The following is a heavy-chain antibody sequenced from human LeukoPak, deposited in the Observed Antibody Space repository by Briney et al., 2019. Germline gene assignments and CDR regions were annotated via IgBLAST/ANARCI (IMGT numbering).Heavy chain of an antibody. D-gene: IGHD3-10*01. CDR1: GGSISSYY. V-gene: IGHV4-59*01. CDR2: IYYSGST. CDR3: ASQHYYGSGSYRDAFDI. J-gene: IGHJ3*02. Sequence: SETLSLTCTVSGGSISSYYWSWIRQPPGKGLEWIGYIYYSGSTNCNPSLKSRVTISVDTSKNQLSLKLSSVTAADTAVCYCASQHYYGSGSYRDAFDIWGQGTMVTVSS.